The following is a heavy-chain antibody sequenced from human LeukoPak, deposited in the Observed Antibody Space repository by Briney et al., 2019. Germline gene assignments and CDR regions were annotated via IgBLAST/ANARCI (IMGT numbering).Heavy chain of an antibody. CDR2: ISYDGSNK. V-gene: IGHV3-30*18. Sequence: GGSLRLSCAASGFTLSSYGMHWVRQAPGKGLEWVAVISYDGSNKYYADSVKGRFTISRDNSKNTLYLQMNSLRAEDTAVYYCAKQSWGSTYYFNYWGQGTLVTVSS. D-gene: IGHD7-27*01. CDR3: AKQSWGSTYYFNY. CDR1: GFTLSSYG. J-gene: IGHJ4*02.